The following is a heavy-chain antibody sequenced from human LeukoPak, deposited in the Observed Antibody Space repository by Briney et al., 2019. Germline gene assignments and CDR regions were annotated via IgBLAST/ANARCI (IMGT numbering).Heavy chain of an antibody. J-gene: IGHJ4*02. V-gene: IGHV1-46*01. CDR2: IGGST. D-gene: IGHD1-26*01. CDR1: GYTFTNYY. Sequence: ASVKVSCKASGYTFTNYYMHWVRQAPGQGLEWMGIIGGSTSYAQKFQGRVTMTRDMSTRTVYMELSSLRSEDTAVYYCARALTLVGATRRGFDYWGQGTLVTVSS. CDR3: ARALTLVGATRRGFDY.